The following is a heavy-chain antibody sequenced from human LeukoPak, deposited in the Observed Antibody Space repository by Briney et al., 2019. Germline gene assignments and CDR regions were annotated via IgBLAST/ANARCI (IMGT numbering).Heavy chain of an antibody. V-gene: IGHV3-7*01. CDR3: VRYGRRANDQPFDV. J-gene: IGHJ3*01. CDR2: IDEDGSET. D-gene: IGHD1-1*01. CDR1: GFTFSSYA. Sequence: GGSLRLSCAASGFTFSSYAMSWVRQAPGKGLEWVASIDEDGSETNYVDSVTGRFTVSRDHAKNSLFLQMNSLRAEDTAVYYCVRYGRRANDQPFDVWGQGTMVTVSS.